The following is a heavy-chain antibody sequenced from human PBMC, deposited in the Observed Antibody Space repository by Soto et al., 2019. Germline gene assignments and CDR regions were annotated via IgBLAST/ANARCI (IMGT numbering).Heavy chain of an antibody. D-gene: IGHD2-15*01. CDR2: ISAYNGNT. CDR1: RYTRTSLG. Sequence: VSCRASRYTRTSLGISWVRQAPGQGLEWMGWISAYNGNTNYAQKLQGRVTMTPDPSTSTAHLELRSLRSDATAVYYCGRVGGNRTDFGYWGQGTLVTASS. CDR3: GRVGGNRTDFGY. J-gene: IGHJ4*02. V-gene: IGHV1-18*01.